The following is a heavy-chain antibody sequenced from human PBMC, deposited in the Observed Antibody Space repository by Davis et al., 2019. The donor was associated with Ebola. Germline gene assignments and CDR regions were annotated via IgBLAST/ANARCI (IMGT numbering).Heavy chain of an antibody. CDR2: INSDGSST. V-gene: IGHV3-74*01. D-gene: IGHD3-9*01. Sequence: HTGESLKISCAASGFTFSSYWMHWVRQAPGKGLVWVSRINSDGSSTSYADSVKGRFTISRDNAKNTLYLQMNSLRAEDTAVYYCARDNILTGYSLDYWGQGTLVTVSS. CDR3: ARDNILTGYSLDY. CDR1: GFTFSSYW. J-gene: IGHJ4*02.